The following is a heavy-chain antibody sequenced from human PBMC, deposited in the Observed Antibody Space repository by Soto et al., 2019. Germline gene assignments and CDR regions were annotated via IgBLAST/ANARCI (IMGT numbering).Heavy chain of an antibody. Sequence: QVQLVQSGAEVKKPGSSVKVSCKASGGTFSSYAISWVRQAPGQGLEWMGGIIPICGTANYAQKFQGRVTITADESTSTAYMELSSLRSEDTAVYYCARDYGSGSYYNALYYYYGMDVWGQGTTVTVSS. J-gene: IGHJ6*02. CDR3: ARDYGSGSYYNALYYYYGMDV. CDR1: GGTFSSYA. CDR2: IIPICGTA. D-gene: IGHD3-10*01. V-gene: IGHV1-69*01.